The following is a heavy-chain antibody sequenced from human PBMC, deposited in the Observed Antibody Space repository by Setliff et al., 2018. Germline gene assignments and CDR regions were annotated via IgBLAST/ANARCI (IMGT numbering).Heavy chain of an antibody. CDR3: ARSDHLVVDGFDV. CDR2: INTKTGDP. Sequence: GASVKVSCKASGYSLTSYVMNWVRQAPGQGLEWMGWINTKTGDPTYAQGWVSMTRDTSITTAYMELSRLTSDDMAVYFCARSDHLVVDGFDVWGQGTMVTVSS. J-gene: IGHJ3*01. D-gene: IGHD3-16*01. V-gene: IGHV1-2*04. CDR1: GYSLTSYV.